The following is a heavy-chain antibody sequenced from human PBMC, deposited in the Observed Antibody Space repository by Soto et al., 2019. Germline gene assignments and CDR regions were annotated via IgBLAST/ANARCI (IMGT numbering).Heavy chain of an antibody. J-gene: IGHJ6*02. V-gene: IGHV3-15*01. CDR2: IKSKTDGGTT. Sequence: EVQLVESGGGLVKPGGSLRLSCAASGFTFSNAWMSWVRQAPGKGLEWVGRIKSKTDGGTTDYAAPVKGRFTISRDDSKNTLYLQMNSLKTEDTAVYYCTTDFCSGGSCYALEYYYYGMDVWGQGTTVTVSS. D-gene: IGHD2-15*01. CDR3: TTDFCSGGSCYALEYYYYGMDV. CDR1: GFTFSNAW.